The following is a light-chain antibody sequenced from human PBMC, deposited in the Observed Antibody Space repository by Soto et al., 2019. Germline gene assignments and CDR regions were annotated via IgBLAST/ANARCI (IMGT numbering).Light chain of an antibody. V-gene: IGLV2-14*01. CDR1: SSDVGGYNY. Sequence: QSALTQPASVSGSPGQSITISCTGTSSDVGGYNYVSWYQQHPGKAPKLMIYEVSNRPSGVSNRFSGSKSGNTASLTISGLPAEDEADYYCSSYTSSSTPGVFGTGTKVTVL. CDR3: SSYTSSSTPGV. J-gene: IGLJ1*01. CDR2: EVS.